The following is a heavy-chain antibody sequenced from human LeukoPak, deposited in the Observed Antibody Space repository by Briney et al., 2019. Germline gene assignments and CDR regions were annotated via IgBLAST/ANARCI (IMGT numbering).Heavy chain of an antibody. Sequence: GASVKVSCKASGYTFTGYYMHWVRQAPGQGLEWMGWINPNSGGTNYAQKFQGRVTMTRDTSITTACMELSRLRSDDTAVYYCARDSGDGYNLFDYWGQGTLVTVSS. D-gene: IGHD5-24*01. CDR3: ARDSGDGYNLFDY. CDR1: GYTFTGYY. J-gene: IGHJ4*02. CDR2: INPNSGGT. V-gene: IGHV1-2*02.